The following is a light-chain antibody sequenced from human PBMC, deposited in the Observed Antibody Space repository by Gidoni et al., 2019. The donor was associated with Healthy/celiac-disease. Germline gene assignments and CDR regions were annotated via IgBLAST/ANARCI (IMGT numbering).Light chain of an antibody. CDR3: QAYDSSLSGYYV. CDR1: SSNIGAGYD. Sequence: QSVLTQPPSVSGAPGQRVTISCTGSSSNIGAGYDVHWYKQLLGTAPKLLIYDNSHRPSGVPDRFSGSKSGTSASLAITGLRADDEADYYCQAYDSSLSGYYVFGTGTKVTVL. J-gene: IGLJ1*01. CDR2: DNS. V-gene: IGLV1-40*01.